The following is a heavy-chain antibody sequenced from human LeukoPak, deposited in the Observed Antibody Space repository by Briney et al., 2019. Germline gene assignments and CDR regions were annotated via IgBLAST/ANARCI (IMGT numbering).Heavy chain of an antibody. CDR1: GFTFSSYA. D-gene: IGHD3-22*01. V-gene: IGHV3-48*01. CDR3: ARSSGYPFFDY. J-gene: IGHJ4*02. CDR2: ITSTSDTI. Sequence: GGSLRLSCAASGFTFSSYAMSWVRQAPGEGLEWLSYITSTSDTIYYADSVKGRFTSSRDNAKNSVYLQMNTLRAEDTAVYYCARSSGYPFFDYWGQGTLVTVSS.